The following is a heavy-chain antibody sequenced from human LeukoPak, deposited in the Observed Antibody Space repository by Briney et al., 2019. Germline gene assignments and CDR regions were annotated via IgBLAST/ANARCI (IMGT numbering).Heavy chain of an antibody. J-gene: IGHJ4*02. Sequence: PGGSLRLSCEASGFTFSSYAMSWVRQAPGKGLEWVSAISGSGGSTYYADSVKGRFTISRDNSKNTLYLQMNSLRAEDTAVYYCAKSYSGWYSNYFDYWGQGTLVTVSS. CDR3: AKSYSGWYSNYFDY. CDR1: GFTFSSYA. D-gene: IGHD6-19*01. CDR2: ISGSGGST. V-gene: IGHV3-23*01.